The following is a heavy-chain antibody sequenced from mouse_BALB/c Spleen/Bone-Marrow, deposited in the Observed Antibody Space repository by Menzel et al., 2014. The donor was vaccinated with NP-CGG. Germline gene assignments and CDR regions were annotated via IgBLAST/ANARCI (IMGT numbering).Heavy chain of an antibody. Sequence: QVQLQQSGAELVKPGTSVKLSCKASGYTFTNYYIYWVKQTPGQGLEWIGEINPTNGGTNFNEKFRTKATLTSDKSSHTAYMELSSLTSDDSAVYYCARERDYGDYFDYWGQGTTLTVSS. J-gene: IGHJ2*01. V-gene: IGHV1-53*01. CDR2: INPTNGGT. CDR3: ARERDYGDYFDY. D-gene: IGHD1-1*01. CDR1: GYTFTNYY.